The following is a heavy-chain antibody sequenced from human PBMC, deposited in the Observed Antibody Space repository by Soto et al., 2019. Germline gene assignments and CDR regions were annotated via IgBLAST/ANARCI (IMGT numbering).Heavy chain of an antibody. J-gene: IGHJ4*01. CDR2: INTDGNT. CDR1: GFSVSSKY. D-gene: IGHD3-10*01. CDR3: ARFSGDYLQSHELDY. Sequence: EGSLRLSCAASGFSVSSKYMNWVRQAPGKGLEWVSLINTDGNTHYAGSANGRFTISRDNSKNTLYLQMDSLRVDDTAVYYCARFSGDYLQSHELDYWGRRTLVTVSS. V-gene: IGHV3-66*01.